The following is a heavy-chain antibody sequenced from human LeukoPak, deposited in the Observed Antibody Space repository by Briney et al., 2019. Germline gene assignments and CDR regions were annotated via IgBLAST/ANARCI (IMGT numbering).Heavy chain of an antibody. J-gene: IGHJ4*02. V-gene: IGHV3-23*01. D-gene: IGHD5-12*01. Sequence: GGSLRLSCAASGLTFSSYAMSWVRQAPGKGLEWVSAISGSGGSTYYADSVKGRFTISRDNSKNTLYLQMNSLRAEDTAVYYCAKDLAGGWLRHEYYFDYWGQGTLVTVSS. CDR2: ISGSGGST. CDR1: GLTFSSYA. CDR3: AKDLAGGWLRHEYYFDY.